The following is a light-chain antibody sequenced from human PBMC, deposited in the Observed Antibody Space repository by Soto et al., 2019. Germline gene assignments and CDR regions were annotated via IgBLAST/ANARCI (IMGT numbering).Light chain of an antibody. V-gene: IGKV3-11*01. CDR1: QSVGSS. Sequence: EIVLTQSPATLSLSPGERATLSCRPSQSVGSSLAWYQQKLGQAPSLRIYAASDRATGIPGRLSGSGSGTDFTLIISSLEPEDFAMYYCQQYSSSRTFGQGTKVDIK. CDR2: AAS. J-gene: IGKJ1*01. CDR3: QQYSSSRT.